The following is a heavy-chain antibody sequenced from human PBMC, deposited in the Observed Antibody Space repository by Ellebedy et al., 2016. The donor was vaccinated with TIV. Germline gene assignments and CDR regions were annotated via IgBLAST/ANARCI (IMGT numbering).Heavy chain of an antibody. CDR2: ISASGEVT. Sequence: GESLKISCAASGFTFSIFAMSWVRQAPGKGLEWVSTISASGEVTYYADSVNGRFTISRDNAKNTLYLQMNSLRAEATAVYYCAKRDSSGYYYASLFDYWGQGTLVTVSS. CDR3: AKRDSSGYYYASLFDY. CDR1: GFTFSIFA. V-gene: IGHV3-23*01. D-gene: IGHD3-22*01. J-gene: IGHJ4*02.